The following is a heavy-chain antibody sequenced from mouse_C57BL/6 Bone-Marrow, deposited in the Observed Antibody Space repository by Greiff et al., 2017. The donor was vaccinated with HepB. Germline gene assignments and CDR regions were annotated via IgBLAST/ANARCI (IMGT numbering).Heavy chain of an antibody. CDR3: AAVVARYFDV. CDR2: IHPNSGST. V-gene: IGHV1-64*01. J-gene: IGHJ1*03. D-gene: IGHD1-1*01. CDR1: GYTFTSYW. Sequence: VQLQQPGAELVKPGASVKLSCKASGYTFTSYWMHWVKQRPGQGLVWIGMIHPNSGSTNYNEKFKSKATLTVDKSSSTAYMQLSSLTSEDSAVYYCAAVVARYFDVWGTGTTVTVSS.